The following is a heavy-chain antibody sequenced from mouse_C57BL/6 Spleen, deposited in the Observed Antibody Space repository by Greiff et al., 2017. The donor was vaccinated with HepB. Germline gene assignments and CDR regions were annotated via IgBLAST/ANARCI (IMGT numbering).Heavy chain of an antibody. J-gene: IGHJ2*01. D-gene: IGHD2-1*01. CDR2: IDPSDSYT. V-gene: IGHV1-50*01. CDR3: ARFYGNYVPFDY. Sequence: QVQLQQSGAELVKPGASVKLSCKASGYTFTSYWMQWVKQRPGQGLEWIGEIDPSDSYTNYNQKFKGKATLTVDTSPSTAYMQLSSLTSEDSAVYYCARFYGNYVPFDYWGQGTTLTVSS. CDR1: GYTFTSYW.